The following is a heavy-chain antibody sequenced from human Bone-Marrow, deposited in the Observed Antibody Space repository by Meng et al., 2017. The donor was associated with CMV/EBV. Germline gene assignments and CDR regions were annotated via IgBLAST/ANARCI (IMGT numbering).Heavy chain of an antibody. CDR3: AKDRAPVERFLERPKTNWFDP. D-gene: IGHD3-3*01. Sequence: ASVTLSCKASGYTFTGSYMHWVLQTPGQGLEWMGWINPNSDDTNHAQKFQGRVTMTRDTSISTAYMKLSRLRSVDTAVYYCAKDRAPVERFLERPKTNWFDPWGQGTLVTVSS. CDR2: INPNSDDT. V-gene: IGHV1-2*02. CDR1: GYTFTGSY. J-gene: IGHJ5*01.